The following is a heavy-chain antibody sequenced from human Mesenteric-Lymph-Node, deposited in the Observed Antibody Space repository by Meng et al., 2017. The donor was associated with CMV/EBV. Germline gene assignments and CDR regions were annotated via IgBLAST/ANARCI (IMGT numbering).Heavy chain of an antibody. CDR3: ARFPHHY. V-gene: IGHV3-66*02. J-gene: IGHJ4*02. Sequence: GESLKISCAASGFTVSNNYMSWVRQAPGKGLEWVSVIYSGGSTEYADSVKGRFNISRDNSKNTLYLQMNSLRAEDTAVYYCARFPHHYWGQGTLVTVSS. CDR2: IYSGGST. CDR1: GFTVSNNY.